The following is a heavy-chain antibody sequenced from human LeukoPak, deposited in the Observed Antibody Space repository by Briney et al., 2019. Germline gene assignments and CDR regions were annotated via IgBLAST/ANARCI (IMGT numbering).Heavy chain of an antibody. Sequence: SVKVSCKASGGTFSSYAISWVRQAPGQGLEWMGRIIPILGIANYAQKFQGRVTITADKSTSTAYMELSSLRSEDTAVYYCARDLNCYDSSGYYSDAFDIWGQGTMVTVSS. CDR3: ARDLNCYDSSGYYSDAFDI. CDR1: GGTFSSYA. CDR2: IIPILGIA. V-gene: IGHV1-69*04. J-gene: IGHJ3*02. D-gene: IGHD3-22*01.